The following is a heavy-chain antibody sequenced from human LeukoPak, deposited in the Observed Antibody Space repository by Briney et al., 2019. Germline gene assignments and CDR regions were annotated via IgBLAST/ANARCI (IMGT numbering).Heavy chain of an antibody. CDR3: ARWSTTMIVYDY. D-gene: IGHD3-22*01. CDR2: IIPILGLA. Sequence: GASVKVSCKASGGTFSSYAISWVRQAPGQGLEWMGRIIPILGLANYAQKFQGRVTITADKSTSTAYMELSSLRSEDTAVYYCARWSTTMIVYDYWGQGTLVTVSS. V-gene: IGHV1-69*04. J-gene: IGHJ4*02. CDR1: GGTFSSYA.